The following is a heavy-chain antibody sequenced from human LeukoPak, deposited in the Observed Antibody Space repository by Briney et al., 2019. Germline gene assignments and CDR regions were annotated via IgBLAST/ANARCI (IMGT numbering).Heavy chain of an antibody. CDR1: GFTFSSYA. CDR3: ARGAPRRYYYGMDV. V-gene: IGHV3-30-3*01. CDR2: ISYDGSSK. Sequence: GSLRLSCAASGFTFSSYAMHWVRQAPGKGLEWVAVISYDGSSKYYADSVKGRFTISRDNPKNTLYLQMNSLRAEDTAVYYCARGAPRRYYYGMDVWGQGTTVTVSS. D-gene: IGHD1-14*01. J-gene: IGHJ6*02.